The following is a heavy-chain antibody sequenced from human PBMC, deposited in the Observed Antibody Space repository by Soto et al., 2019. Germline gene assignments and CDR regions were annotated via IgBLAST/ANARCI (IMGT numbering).Heavy chain of an antibody. CDR1: GFTFDDYA. CDR2: ISWNSGSI. V-gene: IGHV3-9*01. Sequence: ESGGGLVQPSRSLRLSCAASGFTFDDYAMHWVRQAPGKGLEWVSGISWNSGSIGYADSVKGRFTISRDNAKNSLYLQMNSLRAEDTALYYCAKDYYYGSGSYTWYFDLWGRGTLVTVSS. D-gene: IGHD3-10*01. CDR3: AKDYYYGSGSYTWYFDL. J-gene: IGHJ2*01.